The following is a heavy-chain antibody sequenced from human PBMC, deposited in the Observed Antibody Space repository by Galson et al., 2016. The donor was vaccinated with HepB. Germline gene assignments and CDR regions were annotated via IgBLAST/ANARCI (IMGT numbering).Heavy chain of an antibody. CDR2: IKQDASEK. Sequence: SLRLSCAASGSTFNNYWMSWVRQAPGKGLEWVANIKQDASEKYYVDSVKGRFTISRDNAKNSLYLHMNSLRAEDTALYYCARARGSGSYYSNDYWGQGTLVTVSS. D-gene: IGHD1-26*01. CDR3: ARARGSGSYYSNDY. V-gene: IGHV3-7*05. CDR1: GSTFNNYW. J-gene: IGHJ4*02.